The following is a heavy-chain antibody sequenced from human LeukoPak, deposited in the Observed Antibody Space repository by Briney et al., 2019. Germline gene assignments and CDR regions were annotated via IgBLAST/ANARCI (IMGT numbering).Heavy chain of an antibody. CDR2: INHNGGS. Sequence: SETLSLTCAVSGGSFSDYYWSWVRQSPGKGLEWIAEINHNGGSNYNAPLKSRVTISVDTSKRQFSLKVSSVTAADTAVYYCARGVYIAAAQYGYWGQGTLVTVSS. D-gene: IGHD6-13*01. CDR3: ARGVYIAAAQYGY. CDR1: GGSFSDYY. J-gene: IGHJ4*02. V-gene: IGHV4-34*01.